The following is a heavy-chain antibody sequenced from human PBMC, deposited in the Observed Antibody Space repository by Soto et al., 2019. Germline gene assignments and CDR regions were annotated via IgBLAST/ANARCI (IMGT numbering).Heavy chain of an antibody. D-gene: IGHD6-19*01. CDR2: IDPSDSYT. Sequence: PGESLKISCKGSGYSFTSYWISWVRQMPGKGLEWMGRIDPSDSYTNYSPSFQGHVTISADKSISTAYLQWSSLKASDTAMYYCARLIARGIAVAGEFDPWGQGTLVTVSS. CDR3: ARLIARGIAVAGEFDP. J-gene: IGHJ5*02. CDR1: GYSFTSYW. V-gene: IGHV5-10-1*01.